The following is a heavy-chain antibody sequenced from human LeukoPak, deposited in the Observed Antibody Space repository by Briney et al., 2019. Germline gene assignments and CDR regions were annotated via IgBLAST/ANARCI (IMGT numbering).Heavy chain of an antibody. J-gene: IGHJ6*02. CDR1: VFTFSDYA. CDR3: ARGDHCSTTTCYSYYYGMDV. D-gene: IGHD2-2*01. Sequence: GGSLRLSCAASVFTFSDYAVDWARQAPGKALECFSVIRSSCDTAYYADFVKGRFTISRDNSKNTLYLQMNSLRAEDTAVYYCARGDHCSTTTCYSYYYGMDVWGQGTTVTVYS. V-gene: IGHV3-23*01. CDR2: IRSSCDTA.